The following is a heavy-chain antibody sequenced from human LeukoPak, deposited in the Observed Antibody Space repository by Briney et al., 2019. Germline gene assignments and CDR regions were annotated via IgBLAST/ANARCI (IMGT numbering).Heavy chain of an antibody. CDR3: ATSGGSYWS. CDR1: GFTFTSYA. J-gene: IGHJ5*02. D-gene: IGHD1-26*01. V-gene: IGHV3-23*01. CDR2: ISGSGGST. Sequence: GGSLRLSCAASGFTFTSYAMSSVRQAPGKGLEWVSAISGSGGSTYYAASVKGRFTISRDNSKNALYLQMNSLRAEDTAVYYCATSGGSYWSWGQGTLVTVSS.